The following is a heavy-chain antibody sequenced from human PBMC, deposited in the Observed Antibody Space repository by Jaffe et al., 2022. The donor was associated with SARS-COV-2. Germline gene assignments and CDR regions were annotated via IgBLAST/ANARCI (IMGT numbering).Heavy chain of an antibody. CDR3: ARDYGDRQDYFDY. D-gene: IGHD4-17*01. J-gene: IGHJ4*02. Sequence: QVQLVESGGGVVQPGRSLRLSCAASGFTFSSYAMHWVRQAPGKGLEWVAVISYDGSNKYYADSVKGRFTISRDNSKNTLYLQMNSLRAEDTAVYYCARDYGDRQDYFDYWGQGTLVTVSS. V-gene: IGHV3-30-3*01. CDR2: ISYDGSNK. CDR1: GFTFSSYA.